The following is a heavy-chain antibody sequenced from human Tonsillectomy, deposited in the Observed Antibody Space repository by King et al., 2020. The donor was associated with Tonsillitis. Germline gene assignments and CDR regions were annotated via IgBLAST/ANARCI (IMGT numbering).Heavy chain of an antibody. D-gene: IGHD4-17*01. V-gene: IGHV4-30-4*01. J-gene: IGHJ5*02. CDR1: GGSLPRGPSY. CDR3: ARGWNDYGDFGPLWFDP. Sequence: VPLPASGPGLVPPSPPLSLPCTVSGGSLPRGPSYWRWIRPPPGPGLAWLGSLSYRGRPPYPTSLKSRVSISVATSQPQLSLKLRSVTAADTAVYYCARGWNDYGDFGPLWFDPWGQGTLVTGSA. CDR2: LSYRGRP.